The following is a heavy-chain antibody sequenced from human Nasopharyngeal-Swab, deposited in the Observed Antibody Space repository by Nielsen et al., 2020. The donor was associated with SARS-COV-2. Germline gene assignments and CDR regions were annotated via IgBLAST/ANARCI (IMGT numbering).Heavy chain of an antibody. V-gene: IGHV3-33*01. J-gene: IGHJ4*02. CDR3: ARGPGVSRHDY. Sequence: GGSLRLSCAASGFNSNDFGMHWVRQAPGKGLEWVAVIWSDGSHENHVDSVKGRFTISRDNSKDTLFLQMNSLRVEDTAVYYCARGPGVSRHDYWGQGALVTVSS. CDR1: GFNSNDFG. D-gene: IGHD2-8*01. CDR2: IWSDGSHE.